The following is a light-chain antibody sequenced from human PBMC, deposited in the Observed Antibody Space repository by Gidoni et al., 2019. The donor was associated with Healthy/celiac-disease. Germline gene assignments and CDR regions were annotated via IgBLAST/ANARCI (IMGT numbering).Light chain of an antibody. CDR1: QSVSSSY. CDR2: GAS. Sequence: EIVLTQSPGTLSVSPGERATLSCRASQSVSSSYLAWYQQNPGQAPRLLIYGASSRATGIPARFSGSGSGTDFTLTISRLEPEDFAVYYCQQYGSSGTFXQXTKVEIK. V-gene: IGKV3-20*01. J-gene: IGKJ1*01. CDR3: QQYGSSGT.